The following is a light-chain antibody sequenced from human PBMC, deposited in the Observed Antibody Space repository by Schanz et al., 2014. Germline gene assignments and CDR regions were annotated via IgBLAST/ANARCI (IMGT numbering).Light chain of an antibody. CDR2: GAS. CDR1: QSVGSN. V-gene: IGKV3-15*01. Sequence: EIVMTQSPATLSVSPGERVTLSCWASQSVGSNLAWYQQKPGQAPRLLISGASTRATGIPARFTGSGSGTEFTLTISSLQSEDFAVYYCLQNNTWPFTFGQGTRLE. CDR3: LQNNTWPFT. J-gene: IGKJ5*01.